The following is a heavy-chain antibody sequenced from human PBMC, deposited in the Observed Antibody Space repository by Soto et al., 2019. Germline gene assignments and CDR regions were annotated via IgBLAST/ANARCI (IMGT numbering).Heavy chain of an antibody. Sequence: GASVKVSCKASGGSFSSDAITWVRQAPGQGLEWIGEIIPMFDTTNYAPEFQGRVTITADTATTTVYMEVNRLTPDDTAVYYCAREVVPETTLGYFDFWGQGALVTVSS. V-gene: IGHV1-69*06. CDR1: GGSFSSDA. D-gene: IGHD2-15*01. CDR3: AREVVPETTLGYFDF. CDR2: IIPMFDTT. J-gene: IGHJ4*02.